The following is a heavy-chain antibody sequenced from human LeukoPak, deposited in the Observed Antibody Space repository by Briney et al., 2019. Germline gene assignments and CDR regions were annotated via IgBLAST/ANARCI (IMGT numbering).Heavy chain of an antibody. CDR2: ISSSGSTI. D-gene: IGHD3-9*01. CDR3: ENGIRYSTNLPHFDY. V-gene: IGHV3-11*04. Sequence: GVSLRLSCAAPGFTFSDYYMSWIRQAPGKGLEWVSYISSSGSTIYYADSVKGRFTISRDNAKNSLYLQMNSLRAEDTVFFHAENGIRYSTNLPHFDYWGQGTLVTVSS. J-gene: IGHJ4*02. CDR1: GFTFSDYY.